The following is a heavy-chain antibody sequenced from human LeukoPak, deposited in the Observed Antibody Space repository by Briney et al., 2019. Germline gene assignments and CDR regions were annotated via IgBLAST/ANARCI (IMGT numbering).Heavy chain of an antibody. CDR2: IYYTGST. CDR3: ARVYSSSWYLSFDY. CDR1: GGSISSSSYY. V-gene: IGHV4-39*07. Sequence: SETLSLTCTVSGGSISSSSYYWGWIRQPPGKGLEWIGSIYYTGSTYYNPSLKSRVTISVDTSKNQFSLQLNSVTAADTAMYYCARVYSSSWYLSFDYWGQGTLVTVSS. D-gene: IGHD6-13*01. J-gene: IGHJ4*02.